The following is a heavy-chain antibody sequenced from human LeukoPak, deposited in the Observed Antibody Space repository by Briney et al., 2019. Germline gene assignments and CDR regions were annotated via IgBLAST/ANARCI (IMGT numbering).Heavy chain of an antibody. V-gene: IGHV3-48*03. CDR2: ISSSGSTI. CDR1: GFTFSSYE. CDR3: ARSGYSYPDHDY. D-gene: IGHD5-18*01. Sequence: PGGSLRLSCAASGFTFSSYEMNWVRQAPGKGLEWVSYISSSGSTIYYADSVKGRFTISRDNSKNTLYLQMNSLRAEDTAVYYCARSGYSYPDHDYWGQGTLVTVSS. J-gene: IGHJ4*02.